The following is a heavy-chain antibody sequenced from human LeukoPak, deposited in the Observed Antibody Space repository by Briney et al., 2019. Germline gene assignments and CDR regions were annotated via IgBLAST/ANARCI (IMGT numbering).Heavy chain of an antibody. J-gene: IGHJ4*02. Sequence: SQTLSLTCTVSGGSISSGGYYWSWIRLHPEKGLEWIGYISSSGNTHYTPSLKSRITISVDTSENQFTLRLSSVTAADTAVYYCAREAGPYCGGDCYIDYWGQGALVTVSS. V-gene: IGHV4-31*03. D-gene: IGHD2-21*02. CDR1: GGSISSGGYY. CDR3: AREAGPYCGGDCYIDY. CDR2: ISSSGNT.